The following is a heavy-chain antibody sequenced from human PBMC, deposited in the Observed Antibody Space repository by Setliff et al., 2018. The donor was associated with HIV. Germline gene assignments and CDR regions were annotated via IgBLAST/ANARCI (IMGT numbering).Heavy chain of an antibody. Sequence: PSETLSLTCTVSGASITGPSYSWGWIRQPPGTGLEYIGYIYYTGITNYNPSLKSRVTMSIDTSKNQFSLKLTSVTAADTAVYYCAASRGIWFGDLPLNYWGQGTLVTVSS. CDR1: GASITGPSYS. V-gene: IGHV4-61*01. J-gene: IGHJ4*02. D-gene: IGHD3-10*01. CDR3: AASRGIWFGDLPLNY. CDR2: IYYTGIT.